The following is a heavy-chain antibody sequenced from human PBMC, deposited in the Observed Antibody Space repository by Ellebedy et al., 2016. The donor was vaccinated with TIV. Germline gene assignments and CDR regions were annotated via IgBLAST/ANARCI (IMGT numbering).Heavy chain of an antibody. CDR1: GFSFSTYD. CDR3: ASLYVVTSTDHYYGMDV. Sequence: GESLKISCAASGFSFSTYDMYWVRQAPGKGLEWVTVISYDGSKKYYADSVKGRFTISRDNSKNTLNLQMNSLRAEDTAVYYCASLYVVTSTDHYYGMDVWGQGTTVTVSS. J-gene: IGHJ6*02. V-gene: IGHV3-30*03. CDR2: ISYDGSKK. D-gene: IGHD2-21*02.